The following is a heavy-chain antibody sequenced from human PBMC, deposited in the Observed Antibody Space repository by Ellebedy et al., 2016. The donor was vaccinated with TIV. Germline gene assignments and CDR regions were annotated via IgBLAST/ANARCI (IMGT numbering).Heavy chain of an antibody. CDR3: VRDGAYGDYSPGYYGMDV. J-gene: IGHJ6*02. D-gene: IGHD3-22*01. V-gene: IGHV3-7*03. CDR1: GFTFNSYW. Sequence: GESLKISCAASGFTFNSYWMSWVRQAPGKGLEWVANINQDGSRIYYVDSVKGRFTISRDNAKNSVHLRMNTLRVKDTAVYHCVRDGAYGDYSPGYYGMDVWGQGTTVTVSS. CDR2: INQDGSRI.